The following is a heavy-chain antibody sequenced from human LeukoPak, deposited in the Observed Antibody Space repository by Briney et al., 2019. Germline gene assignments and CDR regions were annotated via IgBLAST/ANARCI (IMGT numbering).Heavy chain of an antibody. V-gene: IGHV3-23*01. CDR2: ISGSGGST. Sequence: GGSLRLSCAASGFTFSSYAMSWVRQAPGKGLGWVSAISGSGGSTYYADSVKGRFTISRDSSKNTLYLQMNSLRAEDTAVYYCAKGTVTTDGYYYYGMDVWGQGTTVTVSS. CDR3: AKGTVTTDGYYYYGMDV. D-gene: IGHD4-11*01. CDR1: GFTFSSYA. J-gene: IGHJ6*02.